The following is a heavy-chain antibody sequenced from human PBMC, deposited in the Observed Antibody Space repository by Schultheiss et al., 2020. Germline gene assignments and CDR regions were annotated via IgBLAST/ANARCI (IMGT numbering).Heavy chain of an antibody. CDR3: ARDTGWDGMDV. J-gene: IGHJ6*02. D-gene: IGHD3-16*01. CDR2: ISSSSSYI. V-gene: IGHV3-21*01. Sequence: GGSLRLSCAASGFTFSSYSMNWVRQAPGKGLEWVSSISSSSSYIYYADSVKGRFTISRDNAKNSLYLQMNSLRAEDTAVYYCARDTGWDGMDVWGQGTTVNVAS. CDR1: GFTFSSYS.